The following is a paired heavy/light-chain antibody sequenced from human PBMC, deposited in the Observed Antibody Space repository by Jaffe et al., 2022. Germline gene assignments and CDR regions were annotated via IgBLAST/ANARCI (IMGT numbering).Light chain of an antibody. Sequence: DIVMTQSPDSLAVSLGERATINCKSSQSVLYSSNNKNYLAWYQQKPGQPPKLLIYWASTRESGVPDRFSGSGSGTDFTLTISSLQAEDVAVYYCQQYYSTPLTFGQGTRLEIK. J-gene: IGKJ5*01. CDR1: QSVLYSSNNKNY. CDR3: QQYYSTPLT. CDR2: WAS. V-gene: IGKV4-1*01.
Heavy chain of an antibody. Sequence: QVQLQESGPGLVKPSETLSLTCTVSGGSISSYYWSWIRQPPGKGLEWIGYIYYSGSTNYNPSLKSRVTISVDTSKNQFSLKLSSVTAADTAVYYCARLIGGGFWSGRDYYYYMDVWGKGTTVTVSS. J-gene: IGHJ6*03. D-gene: IGHD3-3*01. V-gene: IGHV4-59*01. CDR1: GGSISSYY. CDR3: ARLIGGGFWSGRDYYYYMDV. CDR2: IYYSGST.